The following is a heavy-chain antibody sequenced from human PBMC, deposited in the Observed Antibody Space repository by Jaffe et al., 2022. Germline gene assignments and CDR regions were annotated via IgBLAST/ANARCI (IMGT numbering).Heavy chain of an antibody. Sequence: EVHLVESGGDLVQPGGSLRLSCAASGFNFSGSWMSWVRQAPGKGLEWVAKIKEDGSEKYYVASVKGRFSISRDNAKNSLYLQMNSLRAEDTAVYYCAYFWTGSLWGQGTLVTVSS. CDR2: IKEDGSEK. CDR1: GFNFSGSW. D-gene: IGHD3-3*01. V-gene: IGHV3-7*01. CDR3: AYFWTGSL. J-gene: IGHJ4*02.